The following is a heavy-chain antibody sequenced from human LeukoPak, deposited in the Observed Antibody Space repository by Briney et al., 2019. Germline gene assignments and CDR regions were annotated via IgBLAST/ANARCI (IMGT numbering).Heavy chain of an antibody. Sequence: GGSLRLSCAASGFTFSSYAMSWVRQAPGKGLEWVSAISGSGGSTYYADSVKGRFTISRDNSKDTLYLQMNSLRAEDTAVYYCAKDQWELLSFDYWGQGTLVTVSS. V-gene: IGHV3-23*01. CDR2: ISGSGGST. CDR3: AKDQWELLSFDY. J-gene: IGHJ4*02. CDR1: GFTFSSYA. D-gene: IGHD1-26*01.